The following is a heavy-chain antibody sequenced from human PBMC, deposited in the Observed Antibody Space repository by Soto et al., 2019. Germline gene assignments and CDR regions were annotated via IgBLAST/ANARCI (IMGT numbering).Heavy chain of an antibody. CDR1: GGSISRSSYY. J-gene: IGHJ4*02. CDR3: ARSVLLWFGELLYYYDY. V-gene: IGHV4-39*01. Sequence: SETLSLTCTVSGGSISRSSYYWGWIRQPPGKGLEWIGSIYYSGSTYYNPSLKSRVTISVDTSKNQFSLKLSSVTAADTAVYYCARSVLLWFGELLYYYDYWGQGTLVTVSS. D-gene: IGHD3-10*01. CDR2: IYYSGST.